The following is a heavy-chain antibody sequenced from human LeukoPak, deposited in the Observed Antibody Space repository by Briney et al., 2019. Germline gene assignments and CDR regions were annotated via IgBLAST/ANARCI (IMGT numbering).Heavy chain of an antibody. CDR1: GGSISSYY. CDR3: ARVEVWKDYGDAFDI. D-gene: IGHD4-17*01. V-gene: IGHV4-59*08. J-gene: IGHJ3*02. Sequence: PSETLSLTCTVSGGSISSYYWSWIRQPPGKGLEWIGYIYYSGSTNYNPSLKSRVTISVDTSKNQFSLKLSSVTAADTAVYYCARVEVWKDYGDAFDIWGQGTMVTVSS. CDR2: IYYSGST.